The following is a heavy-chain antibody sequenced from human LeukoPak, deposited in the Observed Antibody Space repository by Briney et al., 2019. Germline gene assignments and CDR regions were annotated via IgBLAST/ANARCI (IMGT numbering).Heavy chain of an antibody. Sequence: GSLRLSCAASGFTFSSYAMSWIRQPPGKGLEWIGEINHSGSTNYNPSLKSRVTISVDTSKNQFSLKLSSVTAADTAVYYCARGRRSTVTSRVGWFDPWGQGTLVTVSS. CDR1: GFTFSSYA. CDR2: INHSGST. V-gene: IGHV4-34*01. J-gene: IGHJ5*02. CDR3: ARGRRSTVTSRVGWFDP. D-gene: IGHD4-17*01.